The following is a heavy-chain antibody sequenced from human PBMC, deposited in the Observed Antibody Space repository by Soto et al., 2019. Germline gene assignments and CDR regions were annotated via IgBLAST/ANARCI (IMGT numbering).Heavy chain of an antibody. CDR1: GFTLSNYV. CDR3: ARDDECRSDCDLGY. V-gene: IGHV3-30-3*01. Sequence: QVQLVESGGGVVQPGRSLTLSCVVSGFTLSNYVIHWVRQTPDKGLDWVAFMSRDGNNALYPDSAKGRFTISRDNSKNTLYLEMNSLRTEDTAVYYCARDDECRSDCDLGYWGQGTQVVVSS. D-gene: IGHD2-21*01. CDR2: MSRDGNNA. J-gene: IGHJ4*02.